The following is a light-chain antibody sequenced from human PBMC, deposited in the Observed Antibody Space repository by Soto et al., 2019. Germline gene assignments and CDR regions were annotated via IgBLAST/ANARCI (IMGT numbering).Light chain of an antibody. V-gene: IGKV3-20*01. J-gene: IGKJ4*01. CDR1: QSVSSSY. Sequence: EFVLTQSPGTLSLSPGERATLSCRATQSVSSSYLAWYQQKPGQAPRILIYGASTRATGIPDRFSGSGSGTDFTLTISRLEPEDFVVYYCQQYGSSPPLTFGGGTKVEIK. CDR2: GAS. CDR3: QQYGSSPPLT.